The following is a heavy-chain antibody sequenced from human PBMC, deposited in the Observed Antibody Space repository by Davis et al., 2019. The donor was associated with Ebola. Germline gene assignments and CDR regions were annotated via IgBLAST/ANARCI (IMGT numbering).Heavy chain of an antibody. Sequence: PGGSLRLSCAASGFTFSSYAMSWVRQAPGKGLEWVSAISGSGGSTYYADSVKGRFTISRDNAKNTLYLQMNSLRAEGTAVYYCARGITRRDGYNLGDFDYWGQGTLVTVSS. V-gene: IGHV3-23*01. CDR2: ISGSGGST. D-gene: IGHD5-24*01. J-gene: IGHJ4*02. CDR1: GFTFSSYA. CDR3: ARGITRRDGYNLGDFDY.